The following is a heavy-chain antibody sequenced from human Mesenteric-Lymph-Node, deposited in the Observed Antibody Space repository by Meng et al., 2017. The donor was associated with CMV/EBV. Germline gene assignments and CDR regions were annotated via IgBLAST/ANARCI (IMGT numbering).Heavy chain of an antibody. CDR2: IRYDGSNK. CDR3: ARIRRGSGSYYIDY. V-gene: IGHV3-30*02. Sequence: GGSLRLSCAASGFTFRSYGMHWVRQAPGKGLEWVTFIRYDGSNKYYADSVKGRFTISRDNSKNTLYLQMNSLRAEDTAVYYCARIRRGSGSYYIDYWGQGTLVTVSS. D-gene: IGHD3-10*01. CDR1: GFTFRSYG. J-gene: IGHJ4*02.